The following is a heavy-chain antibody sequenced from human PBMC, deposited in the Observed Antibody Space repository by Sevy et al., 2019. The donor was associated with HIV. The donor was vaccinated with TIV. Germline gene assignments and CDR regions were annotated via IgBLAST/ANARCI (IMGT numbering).Heavy chain of an antibody. CDR3: ARVPVGSSPYYYAIDV. D-gene: IGHD6-6*01. CDR1: GAAISSGGYY. J-gene: IGHJ6*02. V-gene: IGHV4-31*03. Sequence: SETLSLTCTVSGAAISSGGYYWTWIRQHPGKGLEWIGNIYHSGSSFYNPSLKGRVVMSVVTSKNQFSRNLTSLTAADTAVYYCARVPVGSSPYYYAIDVWGQGTSVTVSS. CDR2: IYHSGSS.